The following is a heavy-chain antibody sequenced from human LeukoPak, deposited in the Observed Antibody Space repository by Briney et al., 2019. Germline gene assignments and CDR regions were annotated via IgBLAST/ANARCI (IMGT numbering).Heavy chain of an antibody. CDR2: IWYDGSNK. J-gene: IGHJ4*02. CDR1: GFTFSSYG. V-gene: IGHV3-33*01. Sequence: PGRYLRLSCAASGFTFSSYGMHWIRQDPGKGLEWVSVIWYDGSNKYYADSVKVRFTIFRDNSKNTLYLQMNSLRAEDTALYYCARMGVRFSGGSCYSPFDYWGEGTLVTVSS. D-gene: IGHD2-15*01. CDR3: ARMGVRFSGGSCYSPFDY.